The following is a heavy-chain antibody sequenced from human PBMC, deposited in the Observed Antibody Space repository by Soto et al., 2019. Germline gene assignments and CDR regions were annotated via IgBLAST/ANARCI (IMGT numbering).Heavy chain of an antibody. CDR3: ASGCSGGSCSHYFDY. J-gene: IGHJ4*02. CDR1: GGSMSTNYY. V-gene: IGHV4-39*01. D-gene: IGHD2-15*01. Sequence: TSETLSLTCTVSGGSMSTNYYWGWIRQPPGKGLEWIGRIYYSGSTYYNPSLKSRVTLSVDTSKNQFSLRLSSVTAADTAVYYCASGCSGGSCSHYFDYWGQGALVTVSS. CDR2: IYYSGST.